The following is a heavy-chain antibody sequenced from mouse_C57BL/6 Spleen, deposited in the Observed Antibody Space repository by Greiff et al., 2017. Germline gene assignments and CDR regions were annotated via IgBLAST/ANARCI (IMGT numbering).Heavy chain of an antibody. Sequence: VQLQQSGAELVRPGTSVKVSCKASGYAFTTYLIEWVKQRPGQGLEWIGVINPGSGGTNYNEKFKGKATLTADKSSRTAYMQLSSLTSEDSAVYFCARSPYYGGSSYYAMDYWGQGTSVTVSS. D-gene: IGHD1-1*01. V-gene: IGHV1-54*01. CDR2: INPGSGGT. CDR1: GYAFTTYL. J-gene: IGHJ4*01. CDR3: ARSPYYGGSSYYAMDY.